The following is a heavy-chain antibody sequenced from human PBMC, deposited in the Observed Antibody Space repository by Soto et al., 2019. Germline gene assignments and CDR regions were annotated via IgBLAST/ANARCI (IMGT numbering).Heavy chain of an antibody. V-gene: IGHV3-20*04. D-gene: IGHD3-10*01. CDR2: INWNGGST. CDR3: ARDNSYLVRGSQVLDY. CDR1: GFTFDDYD. Sequence: GGSLRLSCAASGFTFDDYDMSWVRQAPGKGLEWVPSINWNGGSTGYADSVKGRFTISRDNAKNSLYLQMNSLRAEDTALYYCARDNSYLVRGSQVLDYWGQGTLVTVSS. J-gene: IGHJ4*02.